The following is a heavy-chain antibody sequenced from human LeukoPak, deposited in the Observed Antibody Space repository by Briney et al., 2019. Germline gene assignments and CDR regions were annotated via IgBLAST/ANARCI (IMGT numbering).Heavy chain of an antibody. CDR1: GYTFTGYY. Sequence: ASVKVSCKASGYTFTGYYMHWVRQAPGQGLEWMGWISAYNGNTNYAQKLQGRVTMTTDTSTSTAYMELRSLRSDDTAVYYCARQCSGGSCYIDYWGQGTLVTVSS. J-gene: IGHJ4*02. CDR3: ARQCSGGSCYIDY. V-gene: IGHV1-18*04. CDR2: ISAYNGNT. D-gene: IGHD2-15*01.